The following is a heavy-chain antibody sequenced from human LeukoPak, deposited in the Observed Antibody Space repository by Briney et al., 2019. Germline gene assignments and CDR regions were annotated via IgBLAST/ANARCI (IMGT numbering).Heavy chain of an antibody. J-gene: IGHJ4*02. V-gene: IGHV1-18*01. CDR1: GYSFITYG. D-gene: IGHD3-10*01. CDR2: INPYSFKT. Sequence: ASVKVSCKASGYSFITYGVSWVRQAPGQGLDWMGWINPYSFKTNYAQKFQGRVTLTTDTSTSTAYMELGGLRSEDTAVYYCARDSGMVRGTVDYWGQGTLVTVSS. CDR3: ARDSGMVRGTVDY.